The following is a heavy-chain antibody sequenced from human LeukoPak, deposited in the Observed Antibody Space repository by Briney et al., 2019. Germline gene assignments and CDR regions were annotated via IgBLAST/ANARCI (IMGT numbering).Heavy chain of an antibody. V-gene: IGHV1-46*01. D-gene: IGHD1-1*01. Sequence: RGASVKVSCKAFGYTFTSNYMHWVRQAPGQGAEWMGVISPSGGSTTYAQKFQGRVTLTRDMSTSTDYLELSSLRSEDTAVYYCARAMWKLSLLYYYYYYMDVWGKGTTVTVSS. J-gene: IGHJ6*03. CDR1: GYTFTSNY. CDR2: ISPSGGST. CDR3: ARAMWKLSLLYYYYYYMDV.